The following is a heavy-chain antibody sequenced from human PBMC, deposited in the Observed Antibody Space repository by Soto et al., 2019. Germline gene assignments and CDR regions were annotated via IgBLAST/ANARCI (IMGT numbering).Heavy chain of an antibody. D-gene: IGHD2-15*01. Sequence: QVQLQESGPGLVKPSQTLSLTCTVSGGSISSGDYYWSWIRQPPGKGLEWIGYIYYSGSTYYNPSRRRRVTXXVXPXXNPSRLRLSAVAAADAAEYYCAWGLLVYGGSRLDYWCQGTLVTVSS. CDR2: IYYSGST. CDR1: GGSISSGDYY. V-gene: IGHV4-30-4*01. J-gene: IGHJ4*02. CDR3: AWGLLVYGGSRLDY.